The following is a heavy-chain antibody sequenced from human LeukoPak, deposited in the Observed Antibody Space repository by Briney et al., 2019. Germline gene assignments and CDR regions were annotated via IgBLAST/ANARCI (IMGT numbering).Heavy chain of an antibody. CDR2: INWNGGST. J-gene: IGHJ5*02. CDR1: GFIFDDYG. Sequence: TGGSLRLSCAASGFIFDDYGMSWVRQAPGQGLEWVSGINWNGGSTGYADSVKGRFIISRDNAKNSLYLQMNSLRAEDTALYYCARRIVGATNWFDPWGQGTLVTVSS. V-gene: IGHV3-20*04. D-gene: IGHD1-26*01. CDR3: ARRIVGATNWFDP.